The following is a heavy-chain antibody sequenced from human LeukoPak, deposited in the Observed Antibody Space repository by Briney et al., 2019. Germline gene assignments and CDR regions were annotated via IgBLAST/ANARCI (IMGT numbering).Heavy chain of an antibody. Sequence: ASVKVSCKASGCSFTTYGISWVRQAPGQGLEWMAWISAYDGKTNYAQTFQGRVTMTTDTSTSTAYMELRSLRSGDTAVYYCAREAIIVPSGGMDLWGQGTTVTVSS. V-gene: IGHV1-18*01. CDR3: AREAIIVPSGGMDL. CDR1: GCSFTTYG. D-gene: IGHD2-2*01. J-gene: IGHJ6*02. CDR2: ISAYDGKT.